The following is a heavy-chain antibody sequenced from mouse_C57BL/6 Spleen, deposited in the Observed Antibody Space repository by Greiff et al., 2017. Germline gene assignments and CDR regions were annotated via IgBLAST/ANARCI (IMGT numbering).Heavy chain of an antibody. Sequence: VQLQQSGAELVRPGASVKLSCTASGFNIKDYYMHWVKQRPEQGLEWIGRIDPEDGDTAYAPKFQGKATMTADTSSNTAYLQLSSLTSEDTAVYYCTTSYYYGSSAYWGQGTLVTVSA. J-gene: IGHJ3*01. D-gene: IGHD1-1*01. V-gene: IGHV14-1*01. CDR3: TTSYYYGSSAY. CDR2: IDPEDGDT. CDR1: GFNIKDYY.